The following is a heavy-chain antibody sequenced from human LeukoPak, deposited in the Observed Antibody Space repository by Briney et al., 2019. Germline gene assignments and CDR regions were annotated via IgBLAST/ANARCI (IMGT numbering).Heavy chain of an antibody. CDR2: INDSGST. V-gene: IGHV4-59*12. CDR1: GGSISSFY. D-gene: IGHD3-22*01. Sequence: SETLSLTCTVSGGSISSFYWSWIRQPPGKGLEWIGSINDSGSTNYNPSLKSRVTMSVDTSKNQFSLKLSSVTAADTAVYYCARGPTYYYDSSGQKGLRDFDYWGQGTLVTVSS. J-gene: IGHJ4*02. CDR3: ARGPTYYYDSSGQKGLRDFDY.